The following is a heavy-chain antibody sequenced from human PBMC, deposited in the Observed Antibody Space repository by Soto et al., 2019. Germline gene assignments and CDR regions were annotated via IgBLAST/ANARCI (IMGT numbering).Heavy chain of an antibody. Sequence: QVQLQESGPGLVKPSGTLSLTCAVSPDSISSENWWTWFRQPPGKGLEWIGEIYDSGSTNYNPSLNSRSTLSVDKSKNQFSLEWTAVTAADTAVYSCARVKFGADWGQGTLVTVSS. V-gene: IGHV4-4*02. CDR3: ARVKFGAD. D-gene: IGHD3-10*01. CDR1: PDSISSENW. CDR2: IYDSGST. J-gene: IGHJ4*02.